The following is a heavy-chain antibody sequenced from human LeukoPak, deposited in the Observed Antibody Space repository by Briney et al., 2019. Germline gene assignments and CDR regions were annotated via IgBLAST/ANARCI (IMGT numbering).Heavy chain of an antibody. D-gene: IGHD4-23*01. CDR1: GGSISSYY. J-gene: IGHJ4*02. V-gene: IGHV4-59*01. CDR3: ARRLYGGNFDN. Sequence: NPSETLSLTCTVSGGSISSYYWSWLRQPPGKGLECIGYIYYSGSTSYSPSLKSRVTISVDTSKNQFSLKLSSVAAADTAVYYCARRLYGGNFDNWGQGTLVTVSS. CDR2: IYYSGST.